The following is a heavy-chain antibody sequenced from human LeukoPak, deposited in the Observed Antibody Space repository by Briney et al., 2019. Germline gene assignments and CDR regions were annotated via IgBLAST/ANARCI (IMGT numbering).Heavy chain of an antibody. CDR3: TRVGRVAVAAYYFDY. D-gene: IGHD6-19*01. Sequence: PGGSLRLSCAASGFTFSSYEMNWVRQAPGKGLEWVSYISSSGSTIYYADSVKGRFTISRDNSKNTLYLQMNSLRAEDTAVYYCTRVGRVAVAAYYFDYWGQGTLVTVSS. CDR2: ISSSGSTI. CDR1: GFTFSSYE. V-gene: IGHV3-48*03. J-gene: IGHJ4*02.